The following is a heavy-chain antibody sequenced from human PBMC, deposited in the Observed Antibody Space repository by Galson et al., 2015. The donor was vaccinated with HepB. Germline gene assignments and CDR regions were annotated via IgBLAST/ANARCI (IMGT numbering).Heavy chain of an antibody. CDR2: ISDSGGST. V-gene: IGHV3-23*01. J-gene: IGHJ4*02. CDR1: GFTFSSYA. Sequence: SLRLSCAASGFTFSSYAMSWVRQAPGKGLEWVSSISDSGGSTYYADSVKGRFIISRDNSKNTLYLQMSSLRADDTAVYYCAKGRGSSGWYLYDYWGQGTLVTVSS. D-gene: IGHD6-19*01. CDR3: AKGRGSSGWYLYDY.